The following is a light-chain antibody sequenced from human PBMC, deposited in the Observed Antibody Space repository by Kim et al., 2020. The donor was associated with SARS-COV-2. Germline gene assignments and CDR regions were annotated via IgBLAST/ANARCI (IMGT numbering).Light chain of an antibody. CDR3: QRYNSDPWT. Sequence: ATLGDRVPIPGQASQRIGDWLPWYQQKPGRAPKLLLHKAFSLEPGDSSRFSGSGSGTEFTLTITSLRPDDVAVYYCQRYNSDPWTFGQGTKVDIK. CDR2: KAF. J-gene: IGKJ1*01. CDR1: QRIGDW. V-gene: IGKV1-5*03.